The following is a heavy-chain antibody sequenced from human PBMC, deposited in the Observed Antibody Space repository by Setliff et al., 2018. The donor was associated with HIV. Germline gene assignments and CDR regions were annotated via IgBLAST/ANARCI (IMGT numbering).Heavy chain of an antibody. V-gene: IGHV1-18*01. CDR1: GYTFTNYG. CDR2: ISAYNGNT. Sequence: ASVKVSCKASGYTFTNYGISWVRQAPGQGLEWMGWISAYNGNTNYAQKLQDRVTMTTDTSTSTAYMELSRLRSDDTAVYYCARRVPPIPSGDLDYWGQGTLVTVSS. CDR3: ARRVPPIPSGDLDY. J-gene: IGHJ4*02. D-gene: IGHD4-17*01.